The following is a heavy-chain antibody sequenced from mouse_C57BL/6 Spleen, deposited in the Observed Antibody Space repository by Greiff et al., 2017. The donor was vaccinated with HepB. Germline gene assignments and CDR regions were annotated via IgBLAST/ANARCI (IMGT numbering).Heavy chain of an antibody. D-gene: IGHD1-1*01. V-gene: IGHV1-69*01. CDR2: IDPSDSYT. CDR1: GYTFTSYW. CDR3: ALYGSSYDFAY. J-gene: IGHJ3*01. Sequence: QVQLQQPGAELVMPGASVKLSCKASGYTFTSYWMHWVKQRPGQGLEWIGEIDPSDSYTNYNQKFKGKSTLTVDKSSSTAYMQLSSLTSEDSAVYYCALYGSSYDFAYWGQGTLVTVSA.